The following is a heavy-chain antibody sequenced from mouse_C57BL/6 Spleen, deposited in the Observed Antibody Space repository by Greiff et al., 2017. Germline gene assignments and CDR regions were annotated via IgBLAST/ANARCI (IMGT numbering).Heavy chain of an antibody. CDR3: ARGGRGYYFDY. CDR1: GYSLTDYN. V-gene: IGHV1-39*01. CDR2: INPNYGTP. Sequence: VQLQQSGPELVKPAASVKISCKASGYSLTDYNMNWVKQSNGKSLEWIGVINPNYGTPSYNQELKGKATLTVDQSSSTAYMQLNSLTSEDSAVXYCARGGRGYYFDYGGQGTTLTVSS. J-gene: IGHJ2*01.